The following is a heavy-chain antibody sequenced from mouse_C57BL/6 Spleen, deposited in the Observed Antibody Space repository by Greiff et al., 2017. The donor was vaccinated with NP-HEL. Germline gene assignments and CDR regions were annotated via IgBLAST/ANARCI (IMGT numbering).Heavy chain of an antibody. J-gene: IGHJ3*01. CDR1: GYTFTSYW. V-gene: IGHV1-61*01. Sequence: QVQLQQPGAELVRPGSSVKLSCKASGYTFTSYWMDWVKQRPGQGLEWIGNIYPSDSETHYNQKFKDKATLTVDKSSSTAYMQLSSLTSEDSAVDYCARSGSNSWFAYWGQGTLVTVAA. CDR2: IYPSDSET. D-gene: IGHD2-5*01. CDR3: ARSGSNSWFAY.